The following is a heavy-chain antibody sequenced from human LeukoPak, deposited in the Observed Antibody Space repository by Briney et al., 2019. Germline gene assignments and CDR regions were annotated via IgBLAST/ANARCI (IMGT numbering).Heavy chain of an antibody. V-gene: IGHV4-38-2*02. Sequence: SETLSLTCSVSGYSISSRFDWGWIRQPPGKGLEWIGSIYYSGSTYYNPSLKSRVTISVDTSKNQFSLKLSSVGAADTAVYYCARDYYDSSGRPVWGQGTLVTVSS. CDR1: GYSISSRFD. D-gene: IGHD3-22*01. CDR2: IYYSGST. CDR3: ARDYYDSSGRPV. J-gene: IGHJ4*02.